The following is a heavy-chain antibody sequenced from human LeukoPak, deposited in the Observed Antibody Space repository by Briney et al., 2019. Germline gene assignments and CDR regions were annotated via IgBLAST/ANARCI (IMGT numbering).Heavy chain of an antibody. Sequence: SETLSLTYTVSGDSITSYSWSWIRQPPGRGLEWIGYSYYTGSTHFNPSLKSRVTISVDTSKNQFSLKLSSVTAADTAVYYCARQLLSRGWFDPWGQGTLVTVSS. J-gene: IGHJ5*02. CDR3: ARQLLSRGWFDP. V-gene: IGHV4-59*12. CDR2: SYYTGST. CDR1: GDSITSYS. D-gene: IGHD2/OR15-2a*01.